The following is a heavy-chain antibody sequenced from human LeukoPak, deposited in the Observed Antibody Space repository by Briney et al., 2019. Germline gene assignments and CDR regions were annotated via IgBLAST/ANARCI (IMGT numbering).Heavy chain of an antibody. V-gene: IGHV3-23*01. J-gene: IGHJ4*02. CDR3: ANGKPQYNSGWPRGTF. CDR1: GFTFNNYA. Sequence: GGSLRLSCAASGFTFNNYAMTWVRQAPGKGLEWVSVISVTGGTTYYADSVKGRFTTSRDNSKNTLYLQMNSLRAEDTAVYYCANGKPQYNSGWPRGTFWGQGTLVTVSS. D-gene: IGHD6-19*01. CDR2: ISVTGGTT.